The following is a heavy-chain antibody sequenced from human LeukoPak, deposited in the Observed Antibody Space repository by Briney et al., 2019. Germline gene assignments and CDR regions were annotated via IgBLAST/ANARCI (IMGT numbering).Heavy chain of an antibody. CDR3: AKHPSGYYYDHFDY. CDR2: MSYDGTNE. Sequence: GGSLRLSCAASGFTFRSYGIHWVRQAPGKGLEWVAVMSYDGTNEYYADSLKGRFTISRDNSKNGLYLQMNSLRLEDTAVYYCAKHPSGYYYDHFDYWGQGTLVTVSS. CDR1: GFTFRSYG. V-gene: IGHV3-30*18. J-gene: IGHJ4*02. D-gene: IGHD3-22*01.